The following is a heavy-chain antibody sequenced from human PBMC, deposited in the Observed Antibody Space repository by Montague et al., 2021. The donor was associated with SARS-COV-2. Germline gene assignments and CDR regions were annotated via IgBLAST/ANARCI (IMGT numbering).Heavy chain of an antibody. CDR3: ARVGRQQLVRLSGLDV. Sequence: SETLSLTCTVSGGSISSSSYYWGWIRQPPGKGLEWIGSIYYSGSTSYNPSLKSRVTISVDTSKNQFSLTLSSVTAADTAVYYCARVGRQQLVRLSGLDVWGQGTTVTVSS. V-gene: IGHV4-39*07. J-gene: IGHJ6*02. CDR2: IYYSGST. CDR1: GGSISSSSYY. D-gene: IGHD6-13*01.